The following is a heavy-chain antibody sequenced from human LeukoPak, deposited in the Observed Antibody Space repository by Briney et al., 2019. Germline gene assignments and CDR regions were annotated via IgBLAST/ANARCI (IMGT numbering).Heavy chain of an antibody. Sequence: GGSLRLSCAASGFTFSSYEMNWVRQAPGKGLEWVSYISSSGSTIYYADSVKGRFTISRDDAKNSLYLQMNSLRAEDTAVYYCARGGTLEYFQHWGQGTLVTVSS. CDR2: ISSSGSTI. CDR1: GFTFSSYE. V-gene: IGHV3-48*03. J-gene: IGHJ1*01. CDR3: ARGGTLEYFQH.